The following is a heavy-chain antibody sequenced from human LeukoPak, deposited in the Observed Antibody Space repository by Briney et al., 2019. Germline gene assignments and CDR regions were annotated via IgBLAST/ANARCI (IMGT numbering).Heavy chain of an antibody. J-gene: IGHJ5*02. V-gene: IGHV4-39*01. D-gene: IGHD6-13*01. CDR2: IYYSGST. CDR1: GGSISSSSYY. Sequence: PSETLSLTCTVSGGSISSSSYYWGWIRQPPGKGLEWIGSIYYSGSTYYNPSLKSRVTISVDTSKNQFSLKLSSVTAADTAVYYCARGASIGSAAVPWGQGTLVTVSS. CDR3: ARGASIGSAAVP.